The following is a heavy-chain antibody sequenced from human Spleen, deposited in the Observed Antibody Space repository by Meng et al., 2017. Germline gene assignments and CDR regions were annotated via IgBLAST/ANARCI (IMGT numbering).Heavy chain of an antibody. D-gene: IGHD2-15*01. CDR1: GGSTSSSSYY. CDR2: IYYSGST. CDR3: ARVGRRNYRLGYCSGGSCYREYSGLGYFDY. J-gene: IGHJ4*02. V-gene: IGHV4-39*07. Sequence: SETLSLTCTVSGGSTSSSSYYWGWIRQPPGKGLEWIGSIYYSGSTYYNPSLKSRVTISVDTSKNQFSLKLSSVTAADTAVYYCARVGRRNYRLGYCSGGSCYREYSGLGYFDYWGQGTLVTVSS.